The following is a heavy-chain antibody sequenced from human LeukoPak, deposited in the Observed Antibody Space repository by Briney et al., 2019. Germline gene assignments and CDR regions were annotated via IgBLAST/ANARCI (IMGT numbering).Heavy chain of an antibody. CDR3: TRAEELWFGELLFDY. J-gene: IGHJ4*02. Sequence: GGSLRLSCTASGFTFGDYAMSWVRQAPGKGLEWVGFIRSKAYGGTTEYAASVKGRFTISRDDSKSIAYLQMNRLKTEDTAVYYCTRAEELWFGELLFDYWGQGTLVTVSS. CDR1: GFTFGDYA. V-gene: IGHV3-49*04. D-gene: IGHD3-10*01. CDR2: IRSKAYGGTT.